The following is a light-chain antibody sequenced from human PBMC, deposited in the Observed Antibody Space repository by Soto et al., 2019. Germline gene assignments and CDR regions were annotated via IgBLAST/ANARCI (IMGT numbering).Light chain of an antibody. V-gene: IGKV3-20*01. CDR1: QSVSSSY. CDR2: GAS. J-gene: IGKJ2*01. CDR3: QQYSGSLYT. Sequence: EIVLTQSPATLSLSPGERATLSCMASQSVSSSYLAWYQQKPGQAPRLLIYGASTRATGIPDRFSGSGSGTDFTLTISRLEPEDFAVYYCQQYSGSLYTFGQGTKLEIK.